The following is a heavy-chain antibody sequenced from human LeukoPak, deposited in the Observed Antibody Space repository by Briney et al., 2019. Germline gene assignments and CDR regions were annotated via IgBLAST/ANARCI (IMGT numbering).Heavy chain of an antibody. Sequence: SVKVSCKASGGTFSSYAISWVRQAPGQGLEWMGGIIPIFGTANYAQKFQGRVTITADKSTSTAYMELSSLRSEDTAVYYCARAWVYQGYYYYYMDVWGKGTTVTVSS. CDR1: GGTFSSYA. J-gene: IGHJ6*03. CDR3: ARAWVYQGYYYYYMDV. D-gene: IGHD6-13*01. CDR2: IIPIFGTA. V-gene: IGHV1-69*06.